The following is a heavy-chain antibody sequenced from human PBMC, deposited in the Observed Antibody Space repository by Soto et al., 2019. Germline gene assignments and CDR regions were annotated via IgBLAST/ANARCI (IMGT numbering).Heavy chain of an antibody. CDR3: AKDQGPTVTTFDY. V-gene: IGHV3-23*01. CDR2: ISGSGGST. Sequence: GSLRLSCAASGFTFSSYAMSWVRQAPGKGLEWVSAISGSGGSTYYADSVKGRFTISRDNSKNTLYLQMNSLRAEDTAVHYCAKDQGPTVTTFDYWGQGTLVTSPQ. J-gene: IGHJ4*02. D-gene: IGHD4-17*01. CDR1: GFTFSSYA.